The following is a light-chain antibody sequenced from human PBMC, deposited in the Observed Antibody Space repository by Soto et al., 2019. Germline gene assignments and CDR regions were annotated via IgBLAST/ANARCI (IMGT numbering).Light chain of an antibody. CDR1: QSISSF. J-gene: IGKJ3*01. V-gene: IGKV1-39*01. CDR3: QQSYSSVFT. Sequence: DIPMTQSPSSLSASVGDRVTITCRASQSISSFLNWYQQKPGQAPKSLIYAASNLHSGVPSRFSGSGSGTDFTLTIASLQPEDFATYYCQQSYSSVFTFGPGXXVDMK. CDR2: AAS.